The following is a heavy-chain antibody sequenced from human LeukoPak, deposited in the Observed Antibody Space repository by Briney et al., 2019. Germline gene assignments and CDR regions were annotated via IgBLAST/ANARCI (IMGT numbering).Heavy chain of an antibody. CDR2: IIPIFGTA. V-gene: IGHV1-69*06. CDR1: GGTFSNYA. J-gene: IGHJ6*03. CDR3: ARSARGYYYYMDV. Sequence: GASVKVSCKASGGTFSNYAISWVRQAPGQGLEWMGGIIPIFGTANYAQKFQGRVTITADKSTSTAYMELSSLRSEDTAVYYCARSARGYYYYMDVWGKGTTVTVSS. D-gene: IGHD3-16*01.